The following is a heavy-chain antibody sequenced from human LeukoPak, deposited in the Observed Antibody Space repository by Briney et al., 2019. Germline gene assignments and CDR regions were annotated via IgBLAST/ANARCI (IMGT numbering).Heavy chain of an antibody. CDR1: GFTFSSYA. D-gene: IGHD5-18*01. V-gene: IGHV3-64D*06. CDR2: ISGNGGTT. J-gene: IGHJ4*02. CDR3: ATSSDTAMVFDY. Sequence: GGSLRLSCSASGFTFSSYAMHWVRQAPGKGLEYVSTISGNGGTTYYADSVKGRFTISRDNSKNTMYLQMSSLRAEDTAVYYCATSSDTAMVFDYWGQGTLVTVSS.